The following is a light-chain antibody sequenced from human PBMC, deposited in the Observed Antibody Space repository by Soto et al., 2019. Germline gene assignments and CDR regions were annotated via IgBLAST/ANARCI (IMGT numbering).Light chain of an antibody. J-gene: IGLJ1*01. Sequence: QAVVTQPPSVSEAPGQRVTISCTGSSSNIGAGYEAHWYQQVPGTAPKLLIYENNNRPSGVPDRFSGSKSGTSASLAITGXXXEDEXXYYCQSYDSSLSGYVFGTGTKVTVL. V-gene: IGLV1-40*01. CDR1: SSNIGAGYE. CDR2: ENN. CDR3: QSYDSSLSGYV.